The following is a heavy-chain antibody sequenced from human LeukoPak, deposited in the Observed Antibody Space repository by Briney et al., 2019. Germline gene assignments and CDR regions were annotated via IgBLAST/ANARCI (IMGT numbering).Heavy chain of an antibody. J-gene: IGHJ3*02. D-gene: IGHD4-17*01. CDR1: GFTVSSNY. CDR3: ARNQDYGVYNSVGAFDI. V-gene: IGHV3-74*01. Sequence: GGSLRLSCAASGFTVSSNYMSWVRQAPGKGLVWVSRINSDGSITDYADSVKGRFTISRDNAKNTLYLQMNSLRAEDTAVYYCARNQDYGVYNSVGAFDIWGQGTMVTVSS. CDR2: INSDGSIT.